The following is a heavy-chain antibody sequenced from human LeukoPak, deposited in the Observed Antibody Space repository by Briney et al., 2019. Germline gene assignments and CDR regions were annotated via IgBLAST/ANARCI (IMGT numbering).Heavy chain of an antibody. CDR1: GYTFTSYG. CDR3: ARGYDFWSGYSPAEYFQH. V-gene: IGHV1-18*01. J-gene: IGHJ1*01. CDR2: ISAYNGNT. D-gene: IGHD3-3*01. Sequence: ASVKVSCKASGYTFTSYGISWVRQAPGQGLEWMGWISAYNGNTNYAQKLQGRVTMTTDTSTSTAYMELRSLRSDDTAVYYCARGYDFWSGYSPAEYFQHWGQGTLVTVSS.